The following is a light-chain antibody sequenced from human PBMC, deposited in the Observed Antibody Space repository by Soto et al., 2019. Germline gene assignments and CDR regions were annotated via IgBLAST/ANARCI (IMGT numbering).Light chain of an antibody. CDR2: QVS. J-gene: IGKJ5*01. CDR1: QILVYSDGDTY. CDR3: MQNTHWPIT. V-gene: IGKV2-30*01. Sequence: VMIAQSPLSLPVTLGQPASIPCSSSQILVYSDGDTYLSWFQQRPGQSPRRLLSQVSNRDSGVPDRFSGSGSGTDFTLKISSVEADDVAVYYCMQNTHWPITFGQGTRLEIK.